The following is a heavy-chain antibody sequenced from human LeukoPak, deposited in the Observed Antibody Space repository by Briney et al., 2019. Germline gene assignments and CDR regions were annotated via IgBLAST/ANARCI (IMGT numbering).Heavy chain of an antibody. CDR3: ARAPPRQYYGSSGYFNFDY. CDR2: INPSGGST. CDR1: GYTFTSYY. Sequence: ASVKVSCKASGYTFTSYYMHWVRQAPGQGLEWMGIINPSGGSTSYAQKFQGRVTMTRDTSTSTVYMELSSLRSEDTAVYYCARAPPRQYYGSSGYFNFDYWGQGTLVTVSS. J-gene: IGHJ4*02. V-gene: IGHV1-46*01. D-gene: IGHD3-22*01.